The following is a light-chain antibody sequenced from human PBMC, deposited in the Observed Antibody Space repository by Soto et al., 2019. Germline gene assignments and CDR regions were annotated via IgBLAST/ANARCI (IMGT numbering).Light chain of an antibody. Sequence: SLLTQPPSVSLAPGHRVTIPCTGSSSDIGVGYDVHWYQQLPGTAPSLLIYGNTDRPSGVPDRFSGSNSGTSASLAITGLQAEDEADYFCQSYDTSLRGLGVFGTGTKVTVL. CDR2: GNT. CDR3: QSYDTSLRGLGV. J-gene: IGLJ1*01. CDR1: SSDIGVGYD. V-gene: IGLV1-40*01.